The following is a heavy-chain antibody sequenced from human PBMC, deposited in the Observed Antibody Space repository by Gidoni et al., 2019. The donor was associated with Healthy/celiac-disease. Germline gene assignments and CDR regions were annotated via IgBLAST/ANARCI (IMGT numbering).Heavy chain of an antibody. CDR1: GGSFSGYD. J-gene: IGHJ4*02. D-gene: IGHD3-3*01. CDR3: ARGRDDVLRFLEWLYYFDY. V-gene: IGHV4-34*01. Sequence: QVQLQQWGAGLLKPSETLSLTCAVYGGSFSGYDWSWIRQPPGKGLEWIGEINHSGSTNYNPSLKSRVTISVDTSKNQFSLKLSSVTAADTAVYYCARGRDDVLRFLEWLYYFDYWGQGTLVTVSS. CDR2: INHSGST.